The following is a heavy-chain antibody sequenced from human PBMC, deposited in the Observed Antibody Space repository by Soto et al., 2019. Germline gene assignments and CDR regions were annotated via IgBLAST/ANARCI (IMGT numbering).Heavy chain of an antibody. J-gene: IGHJ4*02. D-gene: IGHD1-26*01. Sequence: QVQLQESGPGLVKPSETLSLTCTDSSDSISRYYWCWIRQPPGKRLVRIGYISYSGRTDYSPSLKRRVTISGDTAKNQFSRKVSSVIAADTAIYYCTRGTQWQLPFHYWGQGTLVTVSS. V-gene: IGHV4-59*01. CDR1: SDSISRYY. CDR2: ISYSGRT. CDR3: TRGTQWQLPFHY.